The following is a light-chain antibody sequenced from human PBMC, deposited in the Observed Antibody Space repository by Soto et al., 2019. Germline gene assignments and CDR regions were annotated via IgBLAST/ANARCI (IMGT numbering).Light chain of an antibody. J-gene: IGLJ2*01. V-gene: IGLV6-57*03. Sequence: NFMLTQPHSVSESPGKTVTISCTRSSGNIASNYVQWYQQLPGSAPTTVIYEDNQRPSGVPVRFSGSIDSSSNSASLTVSGLKTEDEADYYCQSYDSSNYVVFGGGTKLTV. CDR3: QSYDSSNYVV. CDR2: EDN. CDR1: SGNIASNY.